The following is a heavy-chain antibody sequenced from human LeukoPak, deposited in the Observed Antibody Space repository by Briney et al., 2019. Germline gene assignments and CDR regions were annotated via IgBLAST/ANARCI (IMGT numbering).Heavy chain of an antibody. CDR3: ARRPIYSVVVIATGDY. Sequence: PSETLSLTCTASGGSISSSSYYWGWIRQPPGKGLEWIGSIYYSGSTYYNPSLKSRVTISVDTSKNQFSLKLSSVTAADTAVYYCARRPIYSVVVIATGDYWGQGTLVTVSS. J-gene: IGHJ4*02. V-gene: IGHV4-39*01. CDR2: IYYSGST. D-gene: IGHD3-22*01. CDR1: GGSISSSSYY.